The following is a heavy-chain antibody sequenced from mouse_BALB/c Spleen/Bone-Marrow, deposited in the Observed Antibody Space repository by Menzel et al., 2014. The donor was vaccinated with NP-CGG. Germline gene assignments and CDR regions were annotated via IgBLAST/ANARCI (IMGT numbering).Heavy chain of an antibody. Sequence: QVQLQQSGAELVKPGDSVKMSCKAFGYTFTTYPIEWMKQNHGKSLEWIGNFHPYNDDTKYNEKFKGKAKLTVEKSSSTVYLELSRLTSDDPAVYYCARGYGNWYFDVWGAGTTVTVSS. D-gene: IGHD2-10*02. CDR1: GYTFTTYP. CDR3: ARGYGNWYFDV. CDR2: FHPYNDDT. V-gene: IGHV1-47*01. J-gene: IGHJ1*01.